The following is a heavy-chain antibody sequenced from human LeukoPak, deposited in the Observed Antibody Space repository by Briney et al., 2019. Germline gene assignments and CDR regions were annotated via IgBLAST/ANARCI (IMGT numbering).Heavy chain of an antibody. Sequence: GRSLRLSCTASGFTFSNYFMHWVRQAPGRGLEWVAVISFDGNRQYYADSVKGRFTIARDTSRSTVFLQMNSLRVDDTALYYCVRGKLPGTRYSGSYFFDYWGQGTLVTVSP. CDR2: ISFDGNRQ. CDR3: VRGKLPGTRYSGSYFFDY. J-gene: IGHJ4*02. V-gene: IGHV3-30-3*01. D-gene: IGHD1-26*01. CDR1: GFTFSNYF.